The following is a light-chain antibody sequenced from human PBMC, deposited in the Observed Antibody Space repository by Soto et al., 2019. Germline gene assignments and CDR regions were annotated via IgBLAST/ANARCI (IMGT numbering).Light chain of an antibody. V-gene: IGKV3-15*01. CDR1: QSVSSN. CDR3: QQYYSTPRT. CDR2: GAS. J-gene: IGKJ1*01. Sequence: EIVMTQSPATLSVSPGERATLSCRASQSVSSNLAWYQQKPGQAPRPLIYGASTRATGIPARFSGSGSGTEFTLTISSLQSEDFAVYYCQQYYSTPRTFGQGTKVDIK.